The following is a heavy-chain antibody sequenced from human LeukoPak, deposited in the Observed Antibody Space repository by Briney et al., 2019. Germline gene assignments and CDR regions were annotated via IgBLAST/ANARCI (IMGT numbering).Heavy chain of an antibody. D-gene: IGHD3-16*01. V-gene: IGHV7-4-1*02. J-gene: IGHJ6*03. CDR3: ARAYVDDYYYYNYLYV. CDR2: MNTNTGSP. CDR1: GYTLTRYA. Sequence: GASVKVSCQASGYTLTRYALYGVGPAAGQGLEWVGWMNTNTGSPPYAQGFTGRFVFFLDTSVSPPYLHISSLTAEDGPLYYVARAYVDDYYYYNYLYVWGKGTTVTVS.